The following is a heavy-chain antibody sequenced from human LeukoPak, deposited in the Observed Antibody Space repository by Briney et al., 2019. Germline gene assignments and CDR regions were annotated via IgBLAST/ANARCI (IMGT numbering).Heavy chain of an antibody. CDR2: MNPNSGNT. CDR3: ARVSEGMPLTFGGVIVIPRPLDY. D-gene: IGHD3-16*02. Sequence: GASVKVSCKASGYTFTSYDINWVRQATGQGLEWMGWMNPNSGNTGYAQKFQGRVTMTRNTSISTAYMELSSLRSEDTAVYYCARVSEGMPLTFGGVIVIPRPLDYWGQGTLVTVSS. V-gene: IGHV1-8*01. CDR1: GYTFTSYD. J-gene: IGHJ4*02.